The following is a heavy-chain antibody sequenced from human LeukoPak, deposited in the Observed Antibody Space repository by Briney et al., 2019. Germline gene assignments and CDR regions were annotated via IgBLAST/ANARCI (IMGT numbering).Heavy chain of an antibody. CDR3: TRGPGYHDSSYLDY. CDR1: GFTFSSYG. Sequence: GGSLRLSCAASGFTFSSYGMHWVRQAPGKGLEWVAVIWYDGSNKYYADSVKGRFTISRDNSKNTLYLQMNSLRAEDTAVYYCTRGPGYHDSSYLDYWGQGTLVTVSS. D-gene: IGHD3-22*01. CDR2: IWYDGSNK. V-gene: IGHV3-33*01. J-gene: IGHJ4*02.